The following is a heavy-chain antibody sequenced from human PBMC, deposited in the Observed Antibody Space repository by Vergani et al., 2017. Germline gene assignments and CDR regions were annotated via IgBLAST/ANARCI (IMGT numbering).Heavy chain of an antibody. Sequence: EVQLVESGGGLVKPGGSLRLSCAASGFTFSSYSMNWVRQAPGKGLEWVSSISSSSSYIYYADSVKGRFTISRDNAKNSLYLQMNSLKTEDTAVYYCTPTGGGTTEFDYWGQGTLVTVSS. D-gene: IGHD1-1*01. CDR3: TPTGGGTTEFDY. J-gene: IGHJ4*02. V-gene: IGHV3-21*04. CDR1: GFTFSSYS. CDR2: ISSSSSYI.